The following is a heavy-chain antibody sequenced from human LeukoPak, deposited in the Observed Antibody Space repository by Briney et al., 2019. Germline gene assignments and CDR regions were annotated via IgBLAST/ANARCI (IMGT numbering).Heavy chain of an antibody. CDR2: ISSSSSYI. CDR1: GFTFSSYS. Sequence: MSGGSLRLSCAASGFTFSSYSINWVRQAPGKGLEWVSCISSSSSYIYYADSVKGRFTISRDNAKNSLYLQMNSLRAEDTAVYYCARDNRYWQREFDYGDYGDLGACLQHWGQGTLVTVSS. J-gene: IGHJ1*01. D-gene: IGHD4-17*01. CDR3: ARDNRYWQREFDYGDYGDLGACLQH. V-gene: IGHV3-21*01.